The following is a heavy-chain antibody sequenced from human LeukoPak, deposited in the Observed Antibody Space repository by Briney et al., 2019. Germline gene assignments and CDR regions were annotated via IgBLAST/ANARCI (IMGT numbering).Heavy chain of an antibody. J-gene: IGHJ4*02. Sequence: GGSLRLSCAASEFTFSNCDLNWVRQAPGKGLEWVSYISSSGSTIYYADSVKGRFTISRDNAKNSLYLQMNSLRAEDTAVYYCARFRYSSSDLDYWGQGTLVTVSS. CDR2: ISSSGSTI. D-gene: IGHD6-6*01. CDR3: ARFRYSSSDLDY. CDR1: EFTFSNCD. V-gene: IGHV3-48*03.